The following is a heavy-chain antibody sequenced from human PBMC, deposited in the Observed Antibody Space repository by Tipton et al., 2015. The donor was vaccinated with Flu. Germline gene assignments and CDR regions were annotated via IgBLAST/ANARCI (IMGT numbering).Heavy chain of an antibody. V-gene: IGHV4-59*08. CDR1: GGSISSYY. J-gene: IGHJ4*02. CDR2: IYYSGST. D-gene: IGHD3-22*01. CDR3: ARRGGYPTYYFDY. Sequence: TLSLTCTVSGGSISSYYWSWIRQPPGKGLEWIGYIYYSGSTNYNPSLKSRVTISVDTSKNQFSLKLSSVTAADTAVYYCARRGGYPTYYFDYWGQGTLVTVSS.